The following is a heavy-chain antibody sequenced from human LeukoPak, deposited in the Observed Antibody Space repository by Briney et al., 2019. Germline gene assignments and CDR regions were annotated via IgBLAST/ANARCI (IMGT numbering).Heavy chain of an antibody. V-gene: IGHV4-4*09. Sequence: SETLSLTCTVSGGSISSYYWSWIRQPPGKGLEWIGCIYTNGHTNYNPSLKSRVTISVDTSKNQFSLKLSSVTAADTAVYYCARKDSTSWNFDYWGQGTLVTVSS. CDR3: ARKDSTSWNFDY. CDR2: IYTNGHT. D-gene: IGHD6-13*01. J-gene: IGHJ4*02. CDR1: GGSISSYY.